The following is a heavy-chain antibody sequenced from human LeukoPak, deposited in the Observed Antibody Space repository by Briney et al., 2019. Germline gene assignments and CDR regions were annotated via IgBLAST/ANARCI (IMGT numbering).Heavy chain of an antibody. D-gene: IGHD3-10*01. Sequence: GGSLRLSCAASGFTFSSYAMHWVRQAPGKGLEWVAVISYDGSNKYYADSVKGRFTISRDNSKNTLYLQMNSLRAEDTAVYYCARSYGPPFDYWGQRTLVTVSS. V-gene: IGHV3-30*04. CDR3: ARSYGPPFDY. CDR1: GFTFSSYA. J-gene: IGHJ4*02. CDR2: ISYDGSNK.